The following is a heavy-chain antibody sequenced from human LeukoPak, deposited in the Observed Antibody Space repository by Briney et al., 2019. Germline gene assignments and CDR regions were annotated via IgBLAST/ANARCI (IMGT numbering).Heavy chain of an antibody. CDR2: ISGSGDST. CDR3: AKDHVRGSITGTTVDY. D-gene: IGHD1-7*01. J-gene: IGHJ4*02. Sequence: GGSLRLSCAASGFTFSNYAMNWVRQAPGKGLEWVSAISGSGDSTYYADSVKGRFTISRDNSKSTLYLQMNSLRADDTAVYYCAKDHVRGSITGTTVDYWGQGTLITVSS. V-gene: IGHV3-23*01. CDR1: GFTFSNYA.